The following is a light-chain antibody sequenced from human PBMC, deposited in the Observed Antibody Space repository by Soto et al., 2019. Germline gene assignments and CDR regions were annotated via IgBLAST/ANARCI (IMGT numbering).Light chain of an antibody. CDR2: KAS. CDR1: QSIETW. Sequence: DIPLTQSPSTLSASVGDRVTITCRASQSIETWLAWYQQKPGKAPKLLIFKASNLESGVPSRFSGSGSETEFTLNISSLQPDDFATYDCHQYSRWQGTFGQGTKVEIK. CDR3: HQYSRWQGT. J-gene: IGKJ1*01. V-gene: IGKV1-5*03.